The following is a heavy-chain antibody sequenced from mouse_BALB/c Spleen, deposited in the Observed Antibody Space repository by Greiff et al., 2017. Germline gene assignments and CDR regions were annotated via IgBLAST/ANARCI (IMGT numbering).Heavy chain of an antibody. CDR3: ARGITSVVATDYAMDY. D-gene: IGHD1-1*01. Sequence: DVMLVESGGGLVKPGGSLKLSCAASGFTFSSYAMSWVRQSPEKRLEWVAEISSGGSYTYYPDTVTGRFTISRDNAKNNLYLEMSSLRSEDTAMYYCARGITSVVATDYAMDYWGQGTSVTVSS. CDR1: GFTFSSYA. J-gene: IGHJ4*01. V-gene: IGHV5-9-4*01. CDR2: ISSGGSYT.